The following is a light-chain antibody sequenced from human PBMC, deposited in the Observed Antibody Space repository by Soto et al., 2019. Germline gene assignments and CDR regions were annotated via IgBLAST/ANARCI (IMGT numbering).Light chain of an antibody. CDR3: QQRSNWPTT. Sequence: EIELTQSSATLSVSPGEGVTLSCRASQSLSRNLAWYQHKPGQSPRLLIYGASARATGIPARFSGSGSGTDFTLTISSLEPEDFAVYYCQQRSNWPTTFGQGTKV. CDR1: QSLSRN. J-gene: IGKJ1*01. CDR2: GAS. V-gene: IGKV3-11*01.